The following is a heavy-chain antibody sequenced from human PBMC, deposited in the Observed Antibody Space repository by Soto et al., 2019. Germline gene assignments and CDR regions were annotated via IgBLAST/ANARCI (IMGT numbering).Heavy chain of an antibody. V-gene: IGHV6-1*01. CDR2: TYYRSSRYK. Sequence: SQTLSLTCDISGDRVSSNSAAGTSIRHSPSRGLEWLGRTYYRSSRYKDYAVAVKSRITINPDTSKNKFSLHVNSVTPEDTSMYCCARHVIITRAADNWAGHWGTGTLFTVSS. J-gene: IGHJ5*02. D-gene: IGHD3-10*01. CDR3: ARHVIITRAADNWAGH. CDR1: GDRVSSNSAA.